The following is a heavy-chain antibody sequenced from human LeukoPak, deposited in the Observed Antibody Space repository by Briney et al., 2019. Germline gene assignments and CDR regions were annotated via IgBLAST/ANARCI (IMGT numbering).Heavy chain of an antibody. CDR2: ISPGDSGT. CDR1: GYSFTSYW. V-gene: IGHV5-51*01. Sequence: GASLEISCKASGYSFTSYWIGWVRPMPGKGLEWMGIISPGDSGTKYSPSFQGQVTISADKSISTAYLQWSSLKASDTAMYYCARLGAGHSGYPIDYWGQGTLVTVPS. CDR3: ARLGAGHSGYPIDY. J-gene: IGHJ4*02. D-gene: IGHD3-22*01.